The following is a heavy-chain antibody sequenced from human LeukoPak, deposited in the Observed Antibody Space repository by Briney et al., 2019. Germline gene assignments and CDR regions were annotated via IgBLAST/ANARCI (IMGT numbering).Heavy chain of an antibody. Sequence: GGSLRLSCAASGFTFGNSWMSWVRRAPGKGLEWVANIKQDGSEKYYVDSVKGRFTISRDNAKKSLYLQMNSLRVEDTAVYYCARERSPFAYWGQGTLVTVSS. CDR3: ARERSPFAY. V-gene: IGHV3-7*01. J-gene: IGHJ4*02. CDR1: GFTFGNSW. CDR2: IKQDGSEK.